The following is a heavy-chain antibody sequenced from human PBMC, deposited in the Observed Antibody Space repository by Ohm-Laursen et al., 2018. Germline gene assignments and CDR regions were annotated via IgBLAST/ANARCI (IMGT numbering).Heavy chain of an antibody. D-gene: IGHD1-26*01. CDR1: GFTFSSYA. J-gene: IGHJ4*02. V-gene: IGHV3-23*01. CDR2: ISGSGGST. Sequence: SLRLSCTASGFTFSSYAMSWVRQAPGKGLEWVSAISGSGGSTYYADSVKGRFTISRDNSKNTLYLQMNSLRAEDTAVYYCAKDGSGGSYFQWGQGTLVTVSS. CDR3: AKDGSGGSYFQ.